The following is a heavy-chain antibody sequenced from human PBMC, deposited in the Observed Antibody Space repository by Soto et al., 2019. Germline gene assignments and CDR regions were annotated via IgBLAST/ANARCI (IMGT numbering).Heavy chain of an antibody. Sequence: GGSLRLSCAASGFTFSSYGMHWVRQAPGKGLEWVAVIWYDGSNKYYADSVKGRFTISRDNSKNTLYLQMNSLRAEDTAVHYCARDPTPLLWFGELSFDYWGQGTLVTVSS. J-gene: IGHJ4*02. D-gene: IGHD3-10*01. CDR2: IWYDGSNK. V-gene: IGHV3-33*01. CDR3: ARDPTPLLWFGELSFDY. CDR1: GFTFSSYG.